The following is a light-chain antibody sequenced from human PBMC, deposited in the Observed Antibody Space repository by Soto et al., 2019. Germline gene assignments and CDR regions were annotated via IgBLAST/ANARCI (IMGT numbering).Light chain of an antibody. J-gene: IGLJ2*01. V-gene: IGLV2-8*01. CDR3: SFNAGRNPVV. CDR2: EVS. CDR1: SSDVGGYNY. Sequence: QSALTQPPSASGSPGQSVTISCTGMSSDVGGYNYVSWYQQHPGKAPKLMIYEVSKRPSGVPDRFSGFKSGNTASLTVSGLQAEGEGDYYCSFNAGRNPVVFGGGTKLTVL.